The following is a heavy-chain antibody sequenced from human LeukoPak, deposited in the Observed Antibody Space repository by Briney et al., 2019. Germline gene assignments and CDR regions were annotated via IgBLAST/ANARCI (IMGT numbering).Heavy chain of an antibody. J-gene: IGHJ4*02. V-gene: IGHV4-39*01. CDR1: GGSISSRSYY. CDR3: AREEKVLDYFDY. Sequence: PSETLSLTCTVSGGSISSRSYYWGWIRQPPGKGLEWIGKISDNGNTYYSPSLRSRVTISIDMSKNQFSLKLSSVTATDTAVYYCAREEKVLDYFDYWGQGTLVTVSS. CDR2: ISDNGNT.